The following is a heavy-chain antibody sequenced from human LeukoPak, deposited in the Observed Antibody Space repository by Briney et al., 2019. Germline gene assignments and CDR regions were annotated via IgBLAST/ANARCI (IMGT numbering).Heavy chain of an antibody. J-gene: IGHJ2*01. D-gene: IGHD2-2*01. V-gene: IGHV3-9*01. CDR3: AKMSFLGYCSSTSCYEGFKYFDL. CDR2: ISWNSGSI. Sequence: PGGSLRLSCAASGFTFDDYAMHWVRPAPGKGLEWVSGISWNSGSIGYADSVKGRFTISRDNAKNSLYLQMNSLRAEDTALYYCAKMSFLGYCSSTSCYEGFKYFDLWGRGTLVTVSS. CDR1: GFTFDDYA.